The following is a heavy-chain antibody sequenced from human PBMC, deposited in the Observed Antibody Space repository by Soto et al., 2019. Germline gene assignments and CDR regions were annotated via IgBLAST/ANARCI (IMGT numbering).Heavy chain of an antibody. Sequence: PSETLSLTCTVSGGSVSSGSYYWSWIRQPPGKGLEWIGYIYYSGSTNYNPSLKSRVTISVDTSKNQFSLKLSSVTAADTAVYYCARSTVHYIDYWGQGTLVTVSS. CDR3: ARSTVHYIDY. CDR2: IYYSGST. V-gene: IGHV4-61*01. CDR1: GGSVSSGSYY. D-gene: IGHD4-17*01. J-gene: IGHJ4*02.